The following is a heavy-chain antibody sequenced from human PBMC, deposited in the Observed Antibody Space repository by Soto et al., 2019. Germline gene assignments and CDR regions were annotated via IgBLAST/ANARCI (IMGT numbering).Heavy chain of an antibody. CDR2: IYPGDSDT. J-gene: IGHJ4*02. D-gene: IGHD6-19*01. Sequence: PXESLTISCKGSGYSFTSYWIGLGRQMPGKGLEWMGIIYPGDSDTRYSPSFQGQVTISADKSISTAYLQWSSLKASDTAMYYCATSAVAGTRSFDYWGQGTLVTVPS. CDR1: GYSFTSYW. V-gene: IGHV5-51*01. CDR3: ATSAVAGTRSFDY.